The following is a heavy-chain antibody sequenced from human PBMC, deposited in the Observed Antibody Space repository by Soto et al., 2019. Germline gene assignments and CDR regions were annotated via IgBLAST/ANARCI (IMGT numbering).Heavy chain of an antibody. J-gene: IGHJ3*02. V-gene: IGHV3-23*01. Sequence: VQLLESGGDLVHPGGSLRLSCAASGFVFSSHPMSWVRQAPERGLEWVSGISDSGGLTYNADSVKGRFTISRDNSKNTLYLQMNSLRAEDTALYYCARRAFGSSRSFDIWGQGTMVTVSS. CDR1: GFVFSSHP. CDR2: ISDSGGLT. CDR3: ARRAFGSSRSFDI. D-gene: IGHD6-6*01.